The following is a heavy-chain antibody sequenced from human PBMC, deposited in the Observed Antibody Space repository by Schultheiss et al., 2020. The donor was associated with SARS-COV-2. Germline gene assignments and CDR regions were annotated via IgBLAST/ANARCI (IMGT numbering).Heavy chain of an antibody. Sequence: GGSLRLSCAASGFTFSSYSMNWVRQAPGKGLEWVSSISSSSSYIYYADSVKGRFTISRDNSKNTLYLQMNSLRAEDTAVYYCARDFYRSAFWSGYYSMSYYYGMDVWGQGTTVTVSS. V-gene: IGHV3-21*01. D-gene: IGHD3-3*01. CDR2: ISSSSSYI. CDR3: ARDFYRSAFWSGYYSMSYYYGMDV. J-gene: IGHJ6*02. CDR1: GFTFSSYS.